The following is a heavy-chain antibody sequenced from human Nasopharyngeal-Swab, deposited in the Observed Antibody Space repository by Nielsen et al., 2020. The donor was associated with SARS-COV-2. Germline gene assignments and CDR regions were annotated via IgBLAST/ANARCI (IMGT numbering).Heavy chain of an antibody. CDR2: ISGGGGST. Sequence: GESLKISCAASGFTFRSYAMGWVRQAPGKGLEWVSGISGGGGSTYYADSVKGRFTISRDNAKNTLYLQMNSLRAEDTAVYYCTAARTLWGQGTLVTVSS. D-gene: IGHD6-6*01. J-gene: IGHJ4*02. CDR3: TAARTL. V-gene: IGHV3-23*01. CDR1: GFTFRSYA.